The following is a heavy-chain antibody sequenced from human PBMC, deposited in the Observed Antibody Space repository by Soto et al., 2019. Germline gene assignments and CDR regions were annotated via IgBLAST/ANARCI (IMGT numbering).Heavy chain of an antibody. V-gene: IGHV3-30-3*01. J-gene: IGHJ4*02. CDR3: ARLDY. Sequence: QVQLVESGGGVVQPGRSLRLSCAASGFTFSSYAMHWVRQAPGKGLEWVAVISYDGSNKYYADSVKGRFTISRDNSKNTLYLQMNSLRAEDTAVYYCARLDYWGQGTLVTVSS. CDR1: GFTFSSYA. CDR2: ISYDGSNK.